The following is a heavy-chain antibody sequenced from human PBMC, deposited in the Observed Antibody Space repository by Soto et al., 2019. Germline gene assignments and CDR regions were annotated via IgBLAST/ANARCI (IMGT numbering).Heavy chain of an antibody. CDR3: AIDYGDYEYYFDY. Sequence: RLSCAASGFTFSSYAMSWVRQAPGKGLEWVSAISGSGGSTYYADSVKGRFTLSRDNSKNTLYLQMNSLRAEDTAVYYCAIDYGDYEYYFDYWGQGTLVTVSS. D-gene: IGHD4-17*01. CDR1: GFTFSSYA. J-gene: IGHJ4*02. CDR2: ISGSGGST. V-gene: IGHV3-23*01.